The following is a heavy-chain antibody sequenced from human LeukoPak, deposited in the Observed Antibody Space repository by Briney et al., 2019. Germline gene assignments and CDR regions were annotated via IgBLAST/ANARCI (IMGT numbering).Heavy chain of an antibody. CDR1: GYTFTSYD. CDR3: ARLREREYYDFWSGYYGEYYYYGMDV. Sequence: ASVKVSCKASGYTFTSYDINWVRPATRQGLEWLGWMNPNSGNTGYAQKFQGRVTMTRNTSISTAYMELSSLRPEDTAVYYCARLREREYYDFWSGYYGEYYYYGMDVWGQGTTVTVSS. D-gene: IGHD3-3*01. V-gene: IGHV1-8*01. J-gene: IGHJ6*02. CDR2: MNPNSGNT.